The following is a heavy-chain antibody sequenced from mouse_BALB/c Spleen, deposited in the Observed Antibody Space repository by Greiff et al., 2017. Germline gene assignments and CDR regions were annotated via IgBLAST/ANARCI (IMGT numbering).Heavy chain of an antibody. D-gene: IGHD2-4*01. CDR1: GFTFSSYT. CDR2: ISNGGGST. V-gene: IGHV5-12-2*01. CDR3: AKLDYGSFDY. J-gene: IGHJ2*01. Sequence: DVMLVESGGGLVQPGGSLKLSCAASGFTFSSYTMSWVRQTPEKRLEWVAYISNGGGSTYYPDTVKGRFTISRDNAKNTLYLQMSSLKSEDTAMYYCAKLDYGSFDYWGQGTTLTVSS.